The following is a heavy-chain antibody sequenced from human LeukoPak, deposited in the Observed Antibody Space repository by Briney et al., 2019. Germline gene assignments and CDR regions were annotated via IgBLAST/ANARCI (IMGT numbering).Heavy chain of an antibody. CDR3: ARDFGYDFWSGYYGEPKNWFDP. CDR1: GYTFTSYG. CDR2: MNPHSGNT. Sequence: GASVKVSCKASGYTFTSYGINWVRQATGQGLEWMGWMNPHSGNTNYAQKLQGRVTMTTDTSTSTAYMELRSLRSDDTAVYYCARDFGYDFWSGYYGEPKNWFDPWGQGTLVTVSS. D-gene: IGHD3-3*01. V-gene: IGHV1-18*01. J-gene: IGHJ5*02.